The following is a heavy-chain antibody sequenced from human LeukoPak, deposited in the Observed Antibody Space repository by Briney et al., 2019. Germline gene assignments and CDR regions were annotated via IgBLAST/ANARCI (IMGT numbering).Heavy chain of an antibody. CDR2: ISTSSSSYI. D-gene: IGHD3-22*01. V-gene: IGHV3-21*04. CDR3: ARDRGRRGITMRSDAFDI. CDR1: GFTFSSYT. Sequence: PGGSLRLSCAASGFTFSSYTMNWVRQAPGKGLEWVSSISTSSSSYIYYADSVKGRFTVSRDNARNSLYLQMNSLRAEDTAVYYCARDRGRRGITMRSDAFDIWGQGTMVTVSS. J-gene: IGHJ3*02.